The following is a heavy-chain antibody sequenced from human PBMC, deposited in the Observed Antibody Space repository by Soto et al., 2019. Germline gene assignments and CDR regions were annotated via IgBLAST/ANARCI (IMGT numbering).Heavy chain of an antibody. CDR2: INTGTGDT. CDR3: ARGAYDFWSGYKHFDS. CDR1: GNSVTSYA. D-gene: IGHD3-3*01. J-gene: IGHJ4*02. V-gene: IGHV1-3*04. Sequence: QVHLVQSGAEVKKPGASVKVSCKASGNSVTSYAVHWVRHAPGERLEWMGWINTGTGDTKSAQKFQGRVTITRYTSRRTAYMELSRLTSEDTAIYYCARGAYDFWSGYKHFDSWGQGSLVTVSS.